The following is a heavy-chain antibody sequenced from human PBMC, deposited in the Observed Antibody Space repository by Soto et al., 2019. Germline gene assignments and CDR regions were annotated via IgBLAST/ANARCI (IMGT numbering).Heavy chain of an antibody. CDR2: IWYDGSNK. J-gene: IGHJ4*02. CDR1: GFTFISYG. D-gene: IGHD5-12*01. V-gene: IGHV3-33*01. CDR3: ARVRRRDGYNELDY. Sequence: GGSLRLSCAASGFTFISYGMHWVRQAPGKGLEWVAVIWYDGSNKYYADSVKGRFTISRDNSKNTLYLQMNSLRAEDTAVYYCARVRRRDGYNELDYWGQGTLVTVSS.